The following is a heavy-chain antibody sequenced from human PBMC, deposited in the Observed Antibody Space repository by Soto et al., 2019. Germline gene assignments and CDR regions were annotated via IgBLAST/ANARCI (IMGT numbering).Heavy chain of an antibody. CDR3: ARGITGTNLYYYYGMDV. Sequence: PSQTLSLTCVISGDSVSSNSAAWNWIRQSPSRGLEWLGRTYYRSKWYNDYAVSVKSRITINPDTSKNQFSLQLNSVTPEDTAVYYRARGITGTNLYYYYGMDVWGQGTTVTVSS. CDR1: GDSVSSNSAA. V-gene: IGHV6-1*01. D-gene: IGHD1-7*01. CDR2: TYYRSKWYN. J-gene: IGHJ6*02.